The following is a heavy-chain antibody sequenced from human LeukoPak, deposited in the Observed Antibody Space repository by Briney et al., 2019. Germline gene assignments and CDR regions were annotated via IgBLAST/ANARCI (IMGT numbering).Heavy chain of an antibody. CDR1: GDSVSSITSA. J-gene: IGHJ4*02. V-gene: IGHV6-1*01. D-gene: IGHD6-19*01. CDR2: TNYRSKWYD. Sequence: QTLSLSCAISGDSVSSITSAWKWVRQSPSIGHAWLVRTNYRSKWYDEYAEFMQGRTTISPDTSKNQFSLHLYSVTPEDTAVYYCARYVGTSGWYTFDYWGQGTLVTVSS. CDR3: ARYVGTSGWYTFDY.